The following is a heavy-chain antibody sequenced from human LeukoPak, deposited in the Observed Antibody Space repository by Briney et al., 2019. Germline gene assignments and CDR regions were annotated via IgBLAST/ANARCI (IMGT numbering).Heavy chain of an antibody. CDR1: GGSISSGDYS. J-gene: IGHJ4*02. CDR2: IYHSGRT. Sequence: SETLSLTCAVSGGSISSGDYSWSWIRQPPGKGLEWIGYIYHSGRTYYNPSLKSRVTISIDRSKNQFSLKLSPVTAADTAVYYCARDLLWFGEAYFDYWGQGTLVTVSS. D-gene: IGHD3-10*01. V-gene: IGHV4-30-2*01. CDR3: ARDLLWFGEAYFDY.